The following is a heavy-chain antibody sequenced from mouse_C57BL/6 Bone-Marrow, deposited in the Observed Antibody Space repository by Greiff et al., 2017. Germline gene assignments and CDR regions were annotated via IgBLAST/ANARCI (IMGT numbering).Heavy chain of an antibody. V-gene: IGHV14-2*01. CDR2: IDPEDGET. D-gene: IGHD1-1*01. CDR1: GFNIKDYY. Sequence: EAQLQQSGAELVKPGASVTLSCTASGFNIKDYYIHWVKQRTEQGLEWIGRIDPEDGETKYAPNFQDKATITADTSSNTAYLQLSSLTSEDTAVYYCTRSLIYYGTNYWGQGTTLTVSS. J-gene: IGHJ2*01. CDR3: TRSLIYYGTNY.